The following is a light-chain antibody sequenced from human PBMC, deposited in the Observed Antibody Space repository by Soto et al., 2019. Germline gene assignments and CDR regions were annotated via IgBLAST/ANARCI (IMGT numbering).Light chain of an antibody. CDR2: DAF. CDR1: QDISNY. J-gene: IGKJ1*01. V-gene: IGKV1-33*01. CDR3: QHRWT. Sequence: DIQMTQSPSSLSASVGDRVTITCQASQDISNYLNWYQQKPGKAPKLLIYDAFNLETEVPSRFSGSGSWTHFTFPISSLQPEDIATYYCQHRWTFGQGTKVEI.